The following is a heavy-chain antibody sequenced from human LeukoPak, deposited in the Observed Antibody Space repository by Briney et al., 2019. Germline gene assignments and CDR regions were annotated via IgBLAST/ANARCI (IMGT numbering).Heavy chain of an antibody. J-gene: IGHJ4*02. Sequence: SETLCLTCTGSGGSISSYYWSWIRHPPGKGLQLIGYIYYSGSTNYNPSLKSRVTISVDTSKNQFSLKLSSVTAADTAVYYCARTGRFLERPFDYWGQGTLVTVSS. CDR2: IYYSGST. V-gene: IGHV4-59*08. CDR3: ARTGRFLERPFDY. CDR1: GGSISSYY. D-gene: IGHD3-3*01.